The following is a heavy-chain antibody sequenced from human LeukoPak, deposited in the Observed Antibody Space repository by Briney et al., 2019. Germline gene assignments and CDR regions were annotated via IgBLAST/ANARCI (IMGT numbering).Heavy chain of an antibody. D-gene: IGHD4-17*01. CDR2: IYYSGST. CDR1: GGSISSYY. Sequence: KPSETLSLTCTVSGGSISSYYWSWIRQPPGKGLEWIGYIYYSGSTNYNPSLESRLTISVDTSKSQLSLKLRSVTAADTAVYYCARTRGYYGDYALSTWGQGTLVTVSS. CDR3: ARTRGYYGDYALST. J-gene: IGHJ4*02. V-gene: IGHV4-59*08.